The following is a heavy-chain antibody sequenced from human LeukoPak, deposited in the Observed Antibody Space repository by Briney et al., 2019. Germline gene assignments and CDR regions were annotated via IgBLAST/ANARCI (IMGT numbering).Heavy chain of an antibody. D-gene: IGHD3-10*01. CDR2: INPNSGGT. J-gene: IGHJ5*02. CDR3: ARGVLRYYGSGRA. Sequence: ASVKVSCKASGYTFTGYYMHWVRQAPGQGLEWMGRINPNSGGTNYAQKFQGRVTMTRDTSISTAYMELSRLRSDDTAVYYCARGVLRYYGSGRAWGQGTLVTVSS. V-gene: IGHV1-2*06. CDR1: GYTFTGYY.